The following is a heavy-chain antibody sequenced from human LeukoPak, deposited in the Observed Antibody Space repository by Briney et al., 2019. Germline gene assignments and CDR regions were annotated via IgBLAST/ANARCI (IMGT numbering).Heavy chain of an antibody. CDR3: ARRYDFWSGSYFDY. CDR2: IYHSGST. J-gene: IGHJ4*02. V-gene: IGHV4-30-2*03. D-gene: IGHD3-3*01. CDR1: GGSISSGGYY. Sequence: PSETLSLTCTVSGGSISSGGYYWSWIRQPPGKGLEWIGYIYHSGSTYYNPSLKSRVTISVDTSKNQFSLKLSSVTAADTAVYYCARRYDFWSGSYFDYWGQGTLVTVSS.